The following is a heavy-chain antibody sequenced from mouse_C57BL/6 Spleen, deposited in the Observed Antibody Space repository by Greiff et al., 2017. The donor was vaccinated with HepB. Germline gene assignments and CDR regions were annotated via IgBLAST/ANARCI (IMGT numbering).Heavy chain of an antibody. J-gene: IGHJ4*01. V-gene: IGHV1-55*01. CDR2: IYPGSGST. Sequence: VQLQQSGAELVKPGASVKMSCKASGYTFTSYWITWVKQRPGQGLEWIGDIYPGSGSTNYNEKFKSKATLTVDTSSSTAYMQLSSLTSEDSAVYYCARHYDYDVYAMDYWGQGTSVTVSS. CDR1: GYTFTSYW. D-gene: IGHD2-4*01. CDR3: ARHYDYDVYAMDY.